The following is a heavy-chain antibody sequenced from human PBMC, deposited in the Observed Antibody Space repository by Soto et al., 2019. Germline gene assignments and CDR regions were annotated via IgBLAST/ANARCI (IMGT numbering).Heavy chain of an antibody. Sequence: GASVKVSCKASVFTSSGISWVRQAPGQRLELMGWISTHNGNTIYAQKFQGRVIMAMDTSTTTVYMELRSLRPDDTAVYLCAREGILGLFDAYDLWGQGXMVTV. D-gene: IGHD3-10*01. CDR2: ISTHNGNT. V-gene: IGHV1-18*04. CDR1: VFTSSG. CDR3: AREGILGLFDAYDL. J-gene: IGHJ3*01.